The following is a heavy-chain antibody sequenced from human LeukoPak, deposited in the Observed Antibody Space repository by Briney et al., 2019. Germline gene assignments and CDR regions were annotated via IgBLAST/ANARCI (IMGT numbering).Heavy chain of an antibody. CDR1: GFTFSNYA. D-gene: IGHD7-27*01. J-gene: IGHJ4*02. CDR2: MSSGGSSE. Sequence: AGGSLRVSCAASGFTFSNYAMSWVRQAPGKGLEWVSVMSSGGSSEYYSDSVRGRFTISRDNSKDTLYLQMNSLTAEDTAVYYCARGRPGYYFDYWGQGTLVTVSS. CDR3: ARGRPGYYFDY. V-gene: IGHV3-23*01.